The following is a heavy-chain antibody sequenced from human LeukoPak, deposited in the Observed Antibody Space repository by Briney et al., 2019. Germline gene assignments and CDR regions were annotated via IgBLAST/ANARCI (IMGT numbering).Heavy chain of an antibody. D-gene: IGHD5-24*01. CDR3: TQTDMATTRTFDY. V-gene: IGHV3-49*04. Sequence: GGSLRLSCTASGFTFGDYAMSWVRQAPGKGLEWVGFIRSKAYGGTTENAASVKGRFTISRDDSKSIAYLQMNSLKTEDTAVYYCTQTDMATTRTFDYWGQGTLVTVSS. CDR1: GFTFGDYA. CDR2: IRSKAYGGTT. J-gene: IGHJ4*02.